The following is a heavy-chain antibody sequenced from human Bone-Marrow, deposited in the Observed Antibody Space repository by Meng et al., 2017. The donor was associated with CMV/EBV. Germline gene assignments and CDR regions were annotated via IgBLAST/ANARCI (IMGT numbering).Heavy chain of an antibody. D-gene: IGHD3-3*01. Sequence: SETLSLTCTVSGGSINNGAYYWSWIRHLPGKGLEWIGCRSYSGTTYYNPSLESRVTISVDTSKNQFSLKLSSVTAADTAVYYCARLYYDFWSGYYKGWFDPWGQGTLVTVSS. CDR3: ARLYYDFWSGYYKGWFDP. J-gene: IGHJ5*02. CDR1: GGSINNGAYY. V-gene: IGHV4-31*03. CDR2: RSYSGTT.